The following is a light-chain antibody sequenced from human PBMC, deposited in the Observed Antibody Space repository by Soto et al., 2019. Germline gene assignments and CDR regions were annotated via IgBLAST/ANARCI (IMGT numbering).Light chain of an antibody. Sequence: QSALTQPASVSGSAGQSITISCTGASSDVGRYNYVSWYQQYPGKAPKLIIFEVSIRPSGVSNRFSGSKSGTTASLTISGLQTDDAADYYCASYTSRTSVVFGGGTKVTVL. CDR1: SSDVGRYNY. CDR2: EVS. J-gene: IGLJ2*01. CDR3: ASYTSRTSVV. V-gene: IGLV2-14*01.